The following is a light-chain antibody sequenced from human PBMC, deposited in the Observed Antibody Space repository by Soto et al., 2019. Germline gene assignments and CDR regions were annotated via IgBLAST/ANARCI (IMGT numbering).Light chain of an antibody. Sequence: WLAWYQQKPGKAPNLLIYDVSNLESGVPSRFSGSGSGTEFTLTISSLQPDDFATYYCQHYNSYSEAFGQGTKVDIK. CDR2: DVS. CDR1: W. CDR3: QHYNSYSEA. J-gene: IGKJ1*01. V-gene: IGKV1-5*01.